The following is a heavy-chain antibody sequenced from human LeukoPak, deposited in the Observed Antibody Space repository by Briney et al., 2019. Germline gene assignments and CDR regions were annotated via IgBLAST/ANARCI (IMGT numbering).Heavy chain of an antibody. CDR3: VRRRGEAVAGNWYFDL. V-gene: IGHV3-21*01. CDR2: ISSRGSVM. D-gene: IGHD6-19*01. Sequence: GGSLRLSCAASGFNFNVYNMNWVRQAPGKGLEWVSFISSRGSVMSYADSSRGRLTISRDNANNSLFLQMTGLRVEATAVDYCVRRRGEAVAGNWYFDLWGRGTLVTVSS. CDR1: GFNFNVYN. J-gene: IGHJ2*01.